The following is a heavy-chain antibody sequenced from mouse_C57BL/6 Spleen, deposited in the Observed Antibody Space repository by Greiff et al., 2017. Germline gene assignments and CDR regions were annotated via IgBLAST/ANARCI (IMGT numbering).Heavy chain of an antibody. Sequence: VQLQQSGAELVRPGTSVKVSCKASGYAFTNYLIEWVKQRPGQGLEWIGVINPGSGGTNYNEKFKGKATLTADKSSSTAYMQLSSLTSEDSAVYFCARRGSDNYFDYWGQGTTLTVSS. J-gene: IGHJ2*01. CDR2: INPGSGGT. V-gene: IGHV1-54*01. CDR1: GYAFTNYL. CDR3: ARRGSDNYFDY.